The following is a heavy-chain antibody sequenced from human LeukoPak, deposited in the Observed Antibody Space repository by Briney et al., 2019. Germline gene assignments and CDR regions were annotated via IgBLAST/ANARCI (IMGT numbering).Heavy chain of an antibody. Sequence: GGSLRLSCAASGFTFSNYVMIWVRQAPRRGLEWVSTITGSGANTYYADSVKGRFTISRDNSKNTLYLQMNSLRAEDTAVYYCAKEAGYSGYDSAGPMVIDYWGQGTLVTVSS. CDR2: ITGSGANT. D-gene: IGHD5-12*01. CDR1: GFTFSNYV. CDR3: AKEAGYSGYDSAGPMVIDY. J-gene: IGHJ4*02. V-gene: IGHV3-23*01.